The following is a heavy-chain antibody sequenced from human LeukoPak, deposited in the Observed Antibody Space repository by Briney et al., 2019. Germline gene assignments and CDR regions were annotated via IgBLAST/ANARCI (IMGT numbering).Heavy chain of an antibody. V-gene: IGHV1-18*01. CDR2: ISAYNGHR. CDR1: GYTFTSYG. CDR3: ARDQGGGNCDF. D-gene: IGHD2-21*01. Sequence: GASVKVSCKASGYTFTSYGISWVRQAPGQGLEWMGWISAYNGHRTYAQNFLGRVSMTTDSSTNTAYMELRSLRPDDTAVYYCARDQGGGNCDFWGQGSLVTVSS. J-gene: IGHJ4*02.